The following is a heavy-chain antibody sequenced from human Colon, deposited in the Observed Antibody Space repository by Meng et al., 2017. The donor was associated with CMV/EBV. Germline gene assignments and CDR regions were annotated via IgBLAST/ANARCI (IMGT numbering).Heavy chain of an antibody. V-gene: IGHV3-23*01. J-gene: IGHJ4*01. CDR1: GFTFNRNS. CDR2: INGVGDTT. Sequence: GESLKISCAASGFTFNRNSMSWVRQAPGKGLEWVSGINGVGDTTYYADSVKGRFTISRDNSKNTLYLRMIDLRAEDTAMYYCAKDRAYCGSFSCSPHYFD. D-gene: IGHD2-21*01. CDR3: AKDRAYCGSFSCSPHYFD.